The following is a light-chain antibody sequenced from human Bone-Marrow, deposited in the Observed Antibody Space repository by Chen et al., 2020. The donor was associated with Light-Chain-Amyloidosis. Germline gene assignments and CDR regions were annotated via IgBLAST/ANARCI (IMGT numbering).Light chain of an antibody. CDR2: DAS. J-gene: IGKJ5*01. CDR1: LSVSRY. V-gene: IGKV3-11*01. CDR3: QQRSTWPSIT. Sequence: EILLTQSPATLSLSPGERATLSCRSSLSVSRYLGLYQQKPGQAPMLLIHDASYRATGIPARFSGSGSGTDFTLTISSLEPEDFAVYYCQQRSTWPSITSGQGTRLEIK.